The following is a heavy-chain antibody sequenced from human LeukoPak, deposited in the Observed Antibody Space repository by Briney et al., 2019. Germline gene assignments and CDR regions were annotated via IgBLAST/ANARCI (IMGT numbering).Heavy chain of an antibody. CDR2: IWYDGSNK. J-gene: IGHJ4*02. CDR1: GFIFNNYA. CDR3: ARDYSYGFGRFFDY. Sequence: VQPGGSLRLSCSASGFIFNNYAMHWVRQAPGKGLEWVAVIWYDGSNKYYADSVKGRFTISRDNSKNTLYLQMNSLRAEDTAVYYCARDYSYGFGRFFDYWGQGTLVTVSS. V-gene: IGHV3-33*08. D-gene: IGHD5-18*01.